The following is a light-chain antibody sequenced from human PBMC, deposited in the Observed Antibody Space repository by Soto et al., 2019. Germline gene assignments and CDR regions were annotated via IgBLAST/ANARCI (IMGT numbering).Light chain of an antibody. J-gene: IGKJ1*01. Sequence: DIQMTQSPSTLSASVGDRVSITCRASQVISSWLAWYQQKPGKAPKLLIYDASILESGVPSRFSGSGFGTEFTLTISSLQPDDFATYYCQQYKIYWTFGQGTKVEIK. CDR1: QVISSW. V-gene: IGKV1-5*01. CDR3: QQYKIYWT. CDR2: DAS.